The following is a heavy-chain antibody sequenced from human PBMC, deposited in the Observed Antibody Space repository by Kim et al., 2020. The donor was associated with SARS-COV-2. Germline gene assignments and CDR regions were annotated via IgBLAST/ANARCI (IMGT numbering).Heavy chain of an antibody. CDR1: GYTFVGYY. V-gene: IGHV1-2*02. J-gene: IGHJ5*02. CDR2: INPKSGGT. D-gene: IGHD3-10*01. Sequence: ASVKVSCKAPGYTFVGYYIHWVRQAPGQGLEWMGWINPKSGGTKYAQKFQGRISMTRDTSSSTVYMELSRLTSDDTAVYYCARDPRSGNDPWGQGTLVIVSS. CDR3: ARDPRSGNDP.